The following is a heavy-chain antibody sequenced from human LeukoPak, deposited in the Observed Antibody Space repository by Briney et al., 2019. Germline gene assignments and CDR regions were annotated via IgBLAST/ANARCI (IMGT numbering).Heavy chain of an antibody. Sequence: SETLSLTCSVSGGSIRTYYWSWIRQPPGKGLEWIGYIYYSGSTNYNPSLKSRVTISVDTSKNQFSLRLSSVTAADTAVYYCARGGIAAAGTFDYWGQGTLVTVSS. V-gene: IGHV4-59*01. J-gene: IGHJ4*02. CDR1: GGSIRTYY. CDR3: ARGGIAAAGTFDY. CDR2: IYYSGST. D-gene: IGHD6-13*01.